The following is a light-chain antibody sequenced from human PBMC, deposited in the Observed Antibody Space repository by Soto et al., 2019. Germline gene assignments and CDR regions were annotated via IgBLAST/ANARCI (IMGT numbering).Light chain of an antibody. CDR1: QSISTY. CDR2: EGS. CDR3: QQYNSFPWT. V-gene: IGKV1-5*01. J-gene: IGKJ1*01. Sequence: DIQMTHSPSTLSASVGDRVTITCRASQSISTYLAWYQQKPGKAPKLLISEGSSLESGVPSTFSGTASGTEFTLTISSLQPDDFATYYCQQYNSFPWTFGQGTKVDIK.